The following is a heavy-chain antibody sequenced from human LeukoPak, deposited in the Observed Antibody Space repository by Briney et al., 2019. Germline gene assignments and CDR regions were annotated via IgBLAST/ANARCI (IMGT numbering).Heavy chain of an antibody. V-gene: IGHV6-1*01. Sequence: SQTLSLTCAISGDTVSSNTAAWNWIRQSPSRGLEWLGRTYYRSKWNTDYAASVQNRITTNPDTSTNQFSLQLKSATPEDTAVYYCSRQRSTSTYYFGLDVWGQGTTVTVSS. CDR1: GDTVSSNTAA. J-gene: IGHJ6*02. CDR2: TYYRSKWNT. D-gene: IGHD6-6*01. CDR3: SRQRSTSTYYFGLDV.